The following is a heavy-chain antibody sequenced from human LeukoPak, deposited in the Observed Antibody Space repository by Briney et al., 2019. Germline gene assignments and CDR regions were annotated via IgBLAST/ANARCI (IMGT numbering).Heavy chain of an antibody. Sequence: GSLRLSCAASGFTVSNYWSWIRQPPGKGLEWIGYIYYSGSTSYNPSLKSRVTISLDTSKNQFSLKLTSVTAADTAVYFCARWALGDLSLTSYYFDYWGQGTLVTVSS. CDR1: GFTVSNY. CDR2: IYYSGST. V-gene: IGHV4-59*02. J-gene: IGHJ4*02. CDR3: ARWALGDLSLTSYYFDY. D-gene: IGHD3-16*02.